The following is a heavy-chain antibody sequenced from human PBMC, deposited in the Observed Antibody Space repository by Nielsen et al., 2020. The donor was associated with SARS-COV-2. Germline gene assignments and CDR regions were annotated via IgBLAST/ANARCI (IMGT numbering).Heavy chain of an antibody. J-gene: IGHJ6*02. V-gene: IGHV3-73*01. CDR1: GFSFSGSA. CDR3: ARDNWGRMDV. CDR2: VRSKANNYAT. D-gene: IGHD7-27*01. Sequence: GGSLRLSCAASGFSFSGSAINWVRQASGKGLEWIGRVRSKANNYATIYAASVKDRFTVSRDDSKNTAYLQMNSLRAEDTAVYYCARDNWGRMDVWGQGTTVTVSS.